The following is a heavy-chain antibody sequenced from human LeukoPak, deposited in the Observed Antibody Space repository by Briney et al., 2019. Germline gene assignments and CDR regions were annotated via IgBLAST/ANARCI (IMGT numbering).Heavy chain of an antibody. D-gene: IGHD3-22*01. CDR1: GFTVSSNY. J-gene: IGHJ4*02. CDR3: ARVTWDRSGYYVDY. CDR2: IYSGSST. Sequence: GGSLRLSCAASGFTVSSNYMSWVRQAPGKGLEWVLVIYSGSSTYYADSVKGRFTISRDNSKNTLYLQMNSLRAEDTAVYYCARVTWDRSGYYVDYWGQGTLVTVSS. V-gene: IGHV3-66*01.